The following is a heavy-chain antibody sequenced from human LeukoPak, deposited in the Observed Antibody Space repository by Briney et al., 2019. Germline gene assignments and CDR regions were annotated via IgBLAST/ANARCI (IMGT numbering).Heavy chain of an antibody. CDR2: IIPILGIA. J-gene: IGHJ6*03. CDR3: ARDLRSGQYDSSGYYYYYYMDV. D-gene: IGHD3-22*01. CDR1: GGTFSSYT. Sequence: SVKVSCKASGGTFSSYTISWVRQAPGQGLEWMGRIIPILGIANYAQKFQGRVTITADKSTSTAYMELSSLRSEDTAVYYCARDLRSGQYDSSGYYYYYYMDVWGKGTTVTVSS. V-gene: IGHV1-69*04.